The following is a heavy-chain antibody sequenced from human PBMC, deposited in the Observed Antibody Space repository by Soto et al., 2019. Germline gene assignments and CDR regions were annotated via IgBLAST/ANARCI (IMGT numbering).Heavy chain of an antibody. CDR3: AAEPVAAAGTDVFIDY. CDR2: IVVGSGNT. V-gene: IGHV1-58*01. D-gene: IGHD6-13*01. J-gene: IGHJ4*02. Sequence: ASVKVSCKASGFTFTSSAVQWVRQARGQRLEWIGWIVVGSGNTNYAQKFQERVTITRDMSTSTAYMELSSLRSEDTAVYYCAAEPVAAAGTDVFIDYWGQGTLVTVSS. CDR1: GFTFTSSA.